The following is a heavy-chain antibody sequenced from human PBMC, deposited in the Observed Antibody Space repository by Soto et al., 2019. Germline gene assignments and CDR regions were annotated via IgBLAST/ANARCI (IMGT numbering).Heavy chain of an antibody. Sequence: GGSLRLSCAASGFTFSSYGMHWVRQAPGKWLEWVAVISYDGSNKYYADSVKGRFTISRDNSKNTLYLQMNSLRAEDTAVYYCAKDLTIFGVVDYYYGMDVWGQGXTVTVYS. D-gene: IGHD3-3*01. V-gene: IGHV3-30*18. CDR1: GFTFSSYG. J-gene: IGHJ6*02. CDR2: ISYDGSNK. CDR3: AKDLTIFGVVDYYYGMDV.